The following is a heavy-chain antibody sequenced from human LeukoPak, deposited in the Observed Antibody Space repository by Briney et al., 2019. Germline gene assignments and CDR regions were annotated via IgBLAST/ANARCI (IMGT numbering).Heavy chain of an antibody. CDR1: GFTFDRSW. Sequence: GGSLRLSCAASGFTFDRSWMNWVRQPPGRGLEWVANINPHGSEKRYVDSVKGRFTISRDNSKNTLFLQMNSLRGEDTAMYYCARVRGGGFRTADSWGQGTLVTVAS. CDR3: ARVRGGGFRTADS. D-gene: IGHD6-19*01. V-gene: IGHV3-7*01. CDR2: INPHGSEK. J-gene: IGHJ4*02.